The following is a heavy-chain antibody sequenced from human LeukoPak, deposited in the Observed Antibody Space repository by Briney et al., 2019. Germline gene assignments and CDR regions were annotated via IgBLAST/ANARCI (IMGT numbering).Heavy chain of an antibody. CDR1: GGSISSGDYY. D-gene: IGHD5-18*01. Sequence: KTSETLSLTSTVSGGSISSGDYYWSWIRQPPGKGLEWIGYIYYSGSTYYNPSLKSRVSISVDTSKNQFSLKLSSVTAADTAVYYCASGDTAMVAEPAWVDYWGQGTLVTVSS. V-gene: IGHV4-30-4*01. CDR2: IYYSGST. CDR3: ASGDTAMVAEPAWVDY. J-gene: IGHJ4*02.